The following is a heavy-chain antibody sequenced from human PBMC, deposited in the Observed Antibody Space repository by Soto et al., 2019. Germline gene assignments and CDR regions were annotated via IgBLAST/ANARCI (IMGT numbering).Heavy chain of an antibody. CDR3: AKDIWFGELSGWWYYYGMDV. D-gene: IGHD3-10*01. Sequence: EVQLVESGGGLVQPGRSLRLSCAASGFTFDDYAMHWVRQAPGKGLEWVSGISWNSGSIGYADSVKGRFTSSRDNAKNSXYXXMNSLRAEDTALYYCAKDIWFGELSGWWYYYGMDVWGQGTTVTVSS. J-gene: IGHJ6*02. V-gene: IGHV3-9*01. CDR1: GFTFDDYA. CDR2: ISWNSGSI.